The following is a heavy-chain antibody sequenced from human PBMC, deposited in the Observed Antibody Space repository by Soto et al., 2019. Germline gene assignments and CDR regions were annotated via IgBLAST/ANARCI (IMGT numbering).Heavy chain of an antibody. CDR1: GFTFSHAW. D-gene: IGHD2-8*01. V-gene: IGHV3-15*07. J-gene: IGHJ6*02. CDR3: ATMGHCSNGVXSXXXXGMDV. CDR2: IKSKIDGGTS. Sequence: GGSLRLSCGASGFTFSHAWMNWVRQAPGKGLEWVGRIKSKIDGGTSDYAAPVKGRFSISRDDSKDTLFLQMNSLKTEDTAVYFCATMGHCSNGVXSXXXXGMDVWGLGTTVXVSS.